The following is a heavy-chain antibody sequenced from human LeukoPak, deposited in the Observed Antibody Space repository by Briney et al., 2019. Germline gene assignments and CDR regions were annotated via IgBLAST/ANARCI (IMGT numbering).Heavy chain of an antibody. CDR3: ARFSRKSSGYYYFDY. CDR2: IYSGGST. V-gene: IGHV3-53*01. J-gene: IGHJ4*02. D-gene: IGHD3-22*01. Sequence: PGGSLRLSCAASGFIVSHNYMSWVRQAPGKGLESVSLIYSGGSTYYADSVKGRFTISRDNAKNSLYLQMNSLRAEDTAVYYCARFSRKSSGYYYFDYWGQGTLVTVSS. CDR1: GFIVSHNY.